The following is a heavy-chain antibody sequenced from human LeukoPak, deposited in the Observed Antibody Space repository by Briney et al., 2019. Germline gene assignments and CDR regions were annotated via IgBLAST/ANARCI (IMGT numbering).Heavy chain of an antibody. CDR1: GFTFSDYY. Sequence: GGSLRLSCAAPGFTFSDYYMSWIRQAPGKGLEWVSYISSSSSYTNYADSVKGRFTISRDNAKNSLYLQMNSLRAEDTAVYYCARYRSSSVRFDYWGQGTLVTVSS. V-gene: IGHV3-11*03. CDR2: ISSSSSYT. J-gene: IGHJ4*02. D-gene: IGHD6-13*01. CDR3: ARYRSSSVRFDY.